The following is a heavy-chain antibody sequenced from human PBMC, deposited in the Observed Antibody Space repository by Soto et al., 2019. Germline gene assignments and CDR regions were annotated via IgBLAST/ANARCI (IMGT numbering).Heavy chain of an antibody. V-gene: IGHV3-15*01. D-gene: IGHD3-22*01. J-gene: IGHJ4*02. CDR1: GFTFSNAW. CDR2: IKSKTDGGTT. CDR3: TTTTYYYDSSGYYGTNDY. Sequence: EVQLVESGGGLVKPGGSLRLSCAASGFTFSNAWMSWVRQAPGKGLEWVGRIKSKTDGGTTDYAAPVKGRFTISRDDSKNTLYLQMNSLKTEDTAVYYCTTTTYYYDSSGYYGTNDYWGQGTLVTVSS.